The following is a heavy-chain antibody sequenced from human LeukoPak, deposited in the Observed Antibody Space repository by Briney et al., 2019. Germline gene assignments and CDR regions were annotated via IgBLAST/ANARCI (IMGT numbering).Heavy chain of an antibody. Sequence: PGGSLRLSCAASGFTFSSYAMTWVRQAPGKGLEWVSVISDSGDSTYYADSVRGRFTISRDNSKNTLYLQMNSLRAEDTAVYYCAKDNRLSSGYGSSDYWGQGTLVTVSS. CDR2: ISDSGDST. D-gene: IGHD3-10*01. J-gene: IGHJ4*02. CDR3: AKDNRLSSGYGSSDY. V-gene: IGHV3-23*01. CDR1: GFTFSSYA.